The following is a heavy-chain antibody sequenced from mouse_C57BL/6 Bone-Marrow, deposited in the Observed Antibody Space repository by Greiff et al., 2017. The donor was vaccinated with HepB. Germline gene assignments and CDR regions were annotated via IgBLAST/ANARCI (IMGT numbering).Heavy chain of an antibody. D-gene: IGHD1-1*01. CDR1: GYTFTSYW. J-gene: IGHJ2*01. CDR2: IDPSDSYT. V-gene: IGHV1-69*01. CDR3: ARSRYYGDYFDY. Sequence: QVQLKQPGAELVMPGASVKLSCKASGYTFTSYWMHWVKQRPGQGLEWIGEIDPSDSYTNYNQKFKGKSTLTVDKSSSTAYMQLSSLTSEDSAVYYCARSRYYGDYFDYWGQGTTLTVSS.